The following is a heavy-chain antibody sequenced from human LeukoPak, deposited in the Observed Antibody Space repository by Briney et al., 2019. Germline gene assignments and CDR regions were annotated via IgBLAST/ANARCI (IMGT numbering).Heavy chain of an antibody. D-gene: IGHD1-14*01. CDR3: ARTRTLDAFDI. V-gene: IGHV4-59*01. J-gene: IGHJ3*02. CDR2: IYYSGST. Sequence: SETLSLTCTVSGGSISSYYWNWIRQPPGKGLEWIGYIYYSGSTNYNPSLKSRVTISVDTSKNQFSLKLSSVTAADTAVYYCARTRTLDAFDIWGQGTMVTVSS. CDR1: GGSISSYY.